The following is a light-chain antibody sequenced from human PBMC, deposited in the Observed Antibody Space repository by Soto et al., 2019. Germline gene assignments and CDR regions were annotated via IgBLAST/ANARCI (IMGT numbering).Light chain of an antibody. J-gene: IGKJ1*01. V-gene: IGKV3-20*01. CDR3: QQCSSSPRT. CDR1: QTVNSIY. CDR2: GPS. Sequence: EIVLTQSPDTLSLSLGERATLSCKTSQTVNSIYFAWYQQKLGQAPRLLIYGPSTRATGIPDRFSGGGSGTDFNLTISRLEREDSAVYYCQQCSSSPRTFGQGTKVDIK.